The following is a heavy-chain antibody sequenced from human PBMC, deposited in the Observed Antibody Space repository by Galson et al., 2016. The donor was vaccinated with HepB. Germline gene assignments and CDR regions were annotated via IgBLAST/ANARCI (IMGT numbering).Heavy chain of an antibody. CDR1: GGSISSSSSS. CDR3: ARHLRYCSGGSCYEGQYFDY. V-gene: IGHV4-39*01. Sequence: SETLSLTCTVSGGSISSSSSSWGWIRQPPGMGLEWIGSIYNSETTDYNPSLKSRVTISVDTSKSQFSLRLNSVTAADTAVYYCARHLRYCSGGSCYEGQYFDYWGQGTLVTVSS. D-gene: IGHD2-15*01. CDR2: IYNSETT. J-gene: IGHJ4*02.